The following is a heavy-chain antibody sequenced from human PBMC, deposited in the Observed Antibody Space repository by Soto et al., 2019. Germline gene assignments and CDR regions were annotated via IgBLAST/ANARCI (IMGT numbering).Heavy chain of an antibody. Sequence: GGSLRLSCAASGFTFSSYAIHWVRQAPGKGLEWVAVISYDGSNKYYADSVKGRFTISRDNSKNTLYLQMNSLRAEDTAVYYCARDRNDTTSYGMDVWGQGTTVTVSS. CDR2: ISYDGSNK. CDR1: GFTFSSYA. V-gene: IGHV3-30-3*01. D-gene: IGHD2-8*01. J-gene: IGHJ6*01. CDR3: ARDRNDTTSYGMDV.